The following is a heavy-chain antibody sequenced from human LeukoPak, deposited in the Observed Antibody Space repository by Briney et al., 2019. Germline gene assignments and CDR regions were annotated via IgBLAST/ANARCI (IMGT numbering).Heavy chain of an antibody. Sequence: GGSLRLSCAASEFTVSSNYMSWVRQAPGRGLEWVSVIFAGGSIYYADSVKGRFTISRDNSKNTLYLQMNSLRAEDTAVYYCAKLREWELPDLFDYWGQGTLVTVSS. CDR2: IFAGGSI. V-gene: IGHV3-53*01. J-gene: IGHJ4*02. D-gene: IGHD1-26*01. CDR3: AKLREWELPDLFDY. CDR1: EFTVSSNY.